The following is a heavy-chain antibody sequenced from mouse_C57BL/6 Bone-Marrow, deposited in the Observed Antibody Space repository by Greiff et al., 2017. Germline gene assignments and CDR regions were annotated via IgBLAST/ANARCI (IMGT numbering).Heavy chain of an antibody. CDR3: ARHYGYDGDYFDY. Sequence: EVKVEESGGGLVQPGESLKLSCESNEYEFPSHDMSWVRKTPEKRLELVAAINSDGGSTYYPDTMERRFIISRDNTKKTLYLQMSSLRSEDTALYYCARHYGYDGDYFDYWGQGTTLTVSS. D-gene: IGHD2-2*01. V-gene: IGHV5-2*03. J-gene: IGHJ2*01. CDR2: INSDGGST. CDR1: EYEFPSHD.